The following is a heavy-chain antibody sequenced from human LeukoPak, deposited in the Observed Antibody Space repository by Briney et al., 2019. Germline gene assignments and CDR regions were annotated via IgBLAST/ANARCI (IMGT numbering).Heavy chain of an antibody. CDR2: ISSSGSTI. J-gene: IGHJ4*01. Sequence: QPGGSLRLSCVASGFTFSSYEMNWVRQAPGKGLEWVSYISSSGSTIHYADSVRGRFTISRDNAKNSLYLQVNSLRADDTAYYYCARETVAAAGPFDYWGRGTLVTVSS. D-gene: IGHD6-13*01. CDR3: ARETVAAAGPFDY. V-gene: IGHV3-48*03. CDR1: GFTFSSYE.